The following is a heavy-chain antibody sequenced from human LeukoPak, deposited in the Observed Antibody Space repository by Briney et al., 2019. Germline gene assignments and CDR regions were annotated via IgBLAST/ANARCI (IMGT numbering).Heavy chain of an antibody. D-gene: IGHD5-12*01. CDR1: GGSMSSYY. CDR2: IYYSGST. CDR3: ARGGYSGYDFSSLGYYYYYYMDV. Sequence: SETLSLTCTVSGGSMSSYYWSWIRQPPGKGLEWTGYIYYSGSTNYNPSLKSRVTISVDTSKNQFSLKLSSVTAADTAVYYCARGGYSGYDFSSLGYYYYYYMDVWGKGTTVTVSS. J-gene: IGHJ6*03. V-gene: IGHV4-59*01.